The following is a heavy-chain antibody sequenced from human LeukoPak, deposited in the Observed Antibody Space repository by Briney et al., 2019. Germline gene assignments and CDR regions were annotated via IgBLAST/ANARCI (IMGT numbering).Heavy chain of an antibody. Sequence: GGSLRLSCTASGFTFSDCDMNWFRQAPGKGLEWVSSISYRTSHIYYADSVKGRFTISRDNAKNSLYLQMDSQRAEDTAVYFCGRAFPPLRTAAAGDYWGQGTLVTVSS. CDR3: GRAFPPLRTAAAGDY. V-gene: IGHV3-21*01. CDR2: ISYRTSHI. D-gene: IGHD6-13*01. CDR1: GFTFSDCD. J-gene: IGHJ4*02.